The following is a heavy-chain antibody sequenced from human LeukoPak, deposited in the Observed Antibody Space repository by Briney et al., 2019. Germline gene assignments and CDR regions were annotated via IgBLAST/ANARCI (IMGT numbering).Heavy chain of an antibody. CDR3: ARDRGGNIAAAGTLYYYYMDV. J-gene: IGHJ6*03. Sequence: SVKVSCKASGGTFSSYAISWVRQAPGQGLEWMGGIIPIFGTANYAQKFQGRVTITTDESTSTAYMELSSLRSEDTAVYYCARDRGGNIAAAGTLYYYYMDVWGKGTTVTVSS. D-gene: IGHD6-13*01. CDR1: GGTFSSYA. CDR2: IIPIFGTA. V-gene: IGHV1-69*05.